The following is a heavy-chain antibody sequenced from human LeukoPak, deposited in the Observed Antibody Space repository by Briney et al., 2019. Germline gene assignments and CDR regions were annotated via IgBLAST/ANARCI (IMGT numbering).Heavy chain of an antibody. CDR1: GGSISSYY. V-gene: IGHV4-4*07. Sequence: SETLSLTCTVSGGSISSYYWSWIRQPAGKGLEWIGRIYTSGSTNYNPSLKSRVTISVDKSKNQFSLKLSSVTGADTAVYYCARDSVVDGNKRALDYWGQGTLVTVSS. J-gene: IGHJ4*02. CDR3: ARDSVVDGNKRALDY. D-gene: IGHD6-19*01. CDR2: IYTSGST.